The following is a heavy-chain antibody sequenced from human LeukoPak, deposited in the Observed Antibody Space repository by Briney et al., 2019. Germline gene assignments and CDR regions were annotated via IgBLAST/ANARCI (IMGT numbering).Heavy chain of an antibody. CDR1: GGSISSSSYY. J-gene: IGHJ5*02. Sequence: KPSETLSLTCTVSGGSISSSSYYWGWISQPPGKGLEWIGGIYYSGSTYYNPSLKSRVTISVDTSKNQFSLKLSSVTAADTAVYYCATIVLFRVAANPNWFDPWGQGTLVTVSS. CDR3: ATIVLFRVAANPNWFDP. D-gene: IGHD1-26*01. CDR2: IYYSGST. V-gene: IGHV4-39*01.